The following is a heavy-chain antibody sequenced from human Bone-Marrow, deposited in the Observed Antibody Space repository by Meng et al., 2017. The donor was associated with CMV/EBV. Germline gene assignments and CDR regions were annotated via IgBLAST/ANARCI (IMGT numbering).Heavy chain of an antibody. CDR3: AKAAWGGTDAFDI. CDR2: ISWDGGST. CDR1: GFTFDDYA. J-gene: IGHJ3*02. Sequence: GESLKISCAASGFTFDDYAMHWVRRAPGKGLEWVSLISWDGGSTYYADSVKGRFTISRDNSKNSLYLQMNSLRAEDTALYYCAKAAWGGTDAFDIWGQGTMVTVSS. D-gene: IGHD3-16*01. V-gene: IGHV3-43D*03.